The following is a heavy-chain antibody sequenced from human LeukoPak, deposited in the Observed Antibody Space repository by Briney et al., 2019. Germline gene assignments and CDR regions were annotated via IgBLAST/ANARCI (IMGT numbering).Heavy chain of an antibody. J-gene: IGHJ4*02. D-gene: IGHD5-18*01. CDR3: ARDAYRVDTAMVPFGY. CDR1: GFTFSCYA. Sequence: GSLRLSCAASGFTFSCYAMHWVRQAPGKGLEWVAVISYDGSNKYYADSVKGRFTISRDNSKNTLYLQMNSLRAEDTAVYYCARDAYRVDTAMVPFGYWGQGTLVTVSS. CDR2: ISYDGSNK. V-gene: IGHV3-30-3*01.